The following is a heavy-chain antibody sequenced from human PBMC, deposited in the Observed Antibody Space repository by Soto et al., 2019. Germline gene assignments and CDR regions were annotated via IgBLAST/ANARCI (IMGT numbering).Heavy chain of an antibody. Sequence: GESLKISCKGSEFSFTTYWIAWVRQMPGEGLEWMGIIYPGDSDTRYSPSFQGQVTISADKSISTAYLQWSSLKASDTAMYYCARTSAAGKYYYGMDVWGQGTTVTVSS. CDR1: EFSFTTYW. CDR3: ARTSAAGKYYYGMDV. D-gene: IGHD6-13*01. V-gene: IGHV5-51*01. J-gene: IGHJ6*02. CDR2: IYPGDSDT.